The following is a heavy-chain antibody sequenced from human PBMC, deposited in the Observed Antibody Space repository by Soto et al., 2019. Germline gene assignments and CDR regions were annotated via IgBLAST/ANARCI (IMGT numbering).Heavy chain of an antibody. CDR3: ATVAYSNYGPGFDY. CDR1: GDSVSGNSAA. Sequence: PSQTLSLTCAISGDSVSGNSAAWNWIRQSPSRGLEWLGRTYYRSKWYNDYAVSVKSRITVTPDTSKNQFSLHLNSVTPEDTAVYYCATVAYSNYGPGFDYWGQGTLVTVSS. D-gene: IGHD4-4*01. CDR2: TYYRSKWYN. V-gene: IGHV6-1*01. J-gene: IGHJ4*02.